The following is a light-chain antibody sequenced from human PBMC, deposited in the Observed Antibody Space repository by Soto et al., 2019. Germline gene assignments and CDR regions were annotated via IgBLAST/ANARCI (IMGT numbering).Light chain of an antibody. Sequence: EIVLTQSPGTLSLSPGERATLSCRASQSVSNNYLGWFQQKPGQAPRLLIYSASSRATGIPDRFSGSWSGTDFTLTISRLEPEDFAVYYCQQHGRSPVTFGQGTKVEIK. CDR1: QSVSNNY. CDR3: QQHGRSPVT. CDR2: SAS. V-gene: IGKV3-20*01. J-gene: IGKJ1*01.